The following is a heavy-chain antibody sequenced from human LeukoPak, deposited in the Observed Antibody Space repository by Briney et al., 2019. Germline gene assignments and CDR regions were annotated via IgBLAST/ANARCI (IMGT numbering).Heavy chain of an antibody. Sequence: SVKVSCKASGGTFSSYATSWVRQAPGQGLEWMGRIIPILGIANYAQKFQGRVTITADKSTSTAYVELSSLRSEDTAVYYCARDRSSWSIDCWGQGTLVTVSS. D-gene: IGHD6-13*01. CDR3: ARDRSSWSIDC. CDR1: GGTFSSYA. CDR2: IIPILGIA. V-gene: IGHV1-69*04. J-gene: IGHJ4*02.